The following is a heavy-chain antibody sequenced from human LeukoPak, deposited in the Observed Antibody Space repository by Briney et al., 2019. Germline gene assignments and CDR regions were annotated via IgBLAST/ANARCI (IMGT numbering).Heavy chain of an antibody. D-gene: IGHD3-22*01. Sequence: ASVKVSCKASGYILTSYGISWVRQAPGQGLEWMGWISAYNGNTNYAQKLQGRVTMTTDTSTSTAYMELRSLRSDDTAVYYCARDGPRNYYDSSGYEYYFDYWGQGTLVTVSS. V-gene: IGHV1-18*01. CDR1: GYILTSYG. J-gene: IGHJ4*02. CDR2: ISAYNGNT. CDR3: ARDGPRNYYDSSGYEYYFDY.